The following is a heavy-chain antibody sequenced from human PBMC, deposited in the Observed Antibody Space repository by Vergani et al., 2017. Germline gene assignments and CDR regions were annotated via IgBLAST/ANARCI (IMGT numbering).Heavy chain of an antibody. CDR1: GGYISSGGYY. CDR2: NYYSGST. V-gene: IGHV4-31*03. CDR3: GRGGWGSSVGYFDY. J-gene: IGHJ4*02. Sequence: QVQLQESGPGLVKPSQTLSLTCTVSGGYISSGGYYWSWIRQHPGKGLEWIGYNYYSGSTYYNPSLKSRVSISVDTSKNKFSLQRTSVTAADTAVYYCGRGGWGSSVGYFDYWGQGTLVTVSS. D-gene: IGHD6-6*01.